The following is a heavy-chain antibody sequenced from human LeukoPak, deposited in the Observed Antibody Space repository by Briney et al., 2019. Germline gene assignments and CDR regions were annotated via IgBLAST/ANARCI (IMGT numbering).Heavy chain of an antibody. Sequence: GGSPRLSCAASGFTFNNYAMNWVRQAPGKGLEWVSSLSGGGETTYYADSAKGRFTISRDNSQNTLYLQMNSLRAEDTAVYYCARDYADYVGYFFFDYWGQGTLVTVSS. CDR2: LSGGGETT. J-gene: IGHJ4*02. CDR1: GFTFNNYA. V-gene: IGHV3-23*01. D-gene: IGHD4-17*01. CDR3: ARDYADYVGYFFFDY.